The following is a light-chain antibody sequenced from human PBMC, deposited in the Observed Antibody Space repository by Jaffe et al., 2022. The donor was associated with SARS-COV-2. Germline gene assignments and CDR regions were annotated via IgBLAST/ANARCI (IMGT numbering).Light chain of an antibody. CDR1: QSISIW. CDR2: KAS. J-gene: IGKJ4*01. CDR3: QQYNNYLLT. V-gene: IGKV1-5*03. Sequence: DIQMTQSPSTLSASLGDRVTITCRASQSISIWLAWYQQKPGKAPKLLIYKASSLESGVPSRFSGSGSGTEFTLTISSLQPDDFATYYCQQYNNYLLTFGGGTKVEIK.